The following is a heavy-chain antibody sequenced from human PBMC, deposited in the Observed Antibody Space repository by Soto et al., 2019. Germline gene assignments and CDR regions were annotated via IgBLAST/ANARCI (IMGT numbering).Heavy chain of an antibody. CDR3: AIYYHDDSGSHRWGDYFDY. J-gene: IGHJ4*02. Sequence: PGESLKISCKDSGYSFITYWIAWVRQMPGKGLEWMGIIYPADSDTRYSPSFQGQVTTSADKSISTAYLQWSSLKASDTAMYYCAIYYHDDSGSHRWGDYFDYWGQGTLVTVSS. CDR2: IYPADSDT. V-gene: IGHV5-51*01. CDR1: GYSFITYW. D-gene: IGHD3-22*01.